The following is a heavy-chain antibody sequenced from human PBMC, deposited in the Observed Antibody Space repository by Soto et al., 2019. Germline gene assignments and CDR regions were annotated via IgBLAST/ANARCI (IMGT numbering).Heavy chain of an antibody. CDR2: INPNSGGT. J-gene: IGHJ6*03. Sequence: ASVKVSCKASGYTFTGYYMHWVRQAHGQGLEWMGWINPNSGGTNYAQKFQGWVTMTRDTSISTAYMELSRLRSDDTAVYYCARAAQYSSSSYYYYYMDVWGKGTTVTVSS. CDR3: ARAAQYSSSSYYYYYMDV. V-gene: IGHV1-2*04. D-gene: IGHD6-6*01. CDR1: GYTFTGYY.